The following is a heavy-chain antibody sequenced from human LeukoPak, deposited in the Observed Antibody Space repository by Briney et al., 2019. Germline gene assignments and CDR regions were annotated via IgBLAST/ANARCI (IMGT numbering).Heavy chain of an antibody. D-gene: IGHD3-10*01. CDR3: AARAGGFRHFDY. CDR2: ISDSGGKT. V-gene: IGHV3-23*01. CDR1: GFTFSTYA. Sequence: GGGPRLSCAASGFTFSTYAMSWVRQAPGKGLEWGSGISDSGGKTDYVDSVKGRFTVSRDNSKNTVYLQMNSLRAEDTAVYYCAARAGGFRHFDYWGQGTLVTVSS. J-gene: IGHJ4*02.